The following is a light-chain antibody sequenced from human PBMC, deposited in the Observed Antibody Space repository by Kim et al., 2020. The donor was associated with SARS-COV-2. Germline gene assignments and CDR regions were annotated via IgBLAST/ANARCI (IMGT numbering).Light chain of an antibody. J-gene: IGLJ2*01. V-gene: IGLV1-44*01. CDR3: ASWDDSLNGQV. Sequence: QSVLTQPPSASGSPGQRVAISCSGSRSNIGTYTVSWYQQLPETAPKLLIFGDSQRPSGVPDRFSASKSGTSASLAISGLQSEDEASYYCASWDDSLNGQVFGRGTQLTVL. CDR2: GDS. CDR1: RSNIGTYT.